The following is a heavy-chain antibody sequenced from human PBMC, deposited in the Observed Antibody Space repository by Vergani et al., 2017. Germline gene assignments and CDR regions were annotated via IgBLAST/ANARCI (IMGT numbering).Heavy chain of an antibody. D-gene: IGHD3-10*01. V-gene: IGHV3-72*01. CDR2: TRNKANSYTT. Sequence: EVQLVESGGGLVQPGRSLRLSCTASGFTFGDYAMSWFRQAPGKGLEWVGRTRNKANSYTTEYAASVKGRFTISRDDSKNSLYLQMNSLKTEDTAVYYCARATENMVRGAIVDWGQGTLVTVSS. CDR3: ARATENMVRGAIVD. J-gene: IGHJ4*02. CDR1: GFTFGDYA.